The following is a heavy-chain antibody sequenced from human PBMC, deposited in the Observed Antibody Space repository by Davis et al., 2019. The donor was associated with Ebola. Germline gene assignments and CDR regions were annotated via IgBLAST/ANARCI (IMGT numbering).Heavy chain of an antibody. V-gene: IGHV1-3*01. CDR1: GYTFTSYA. CDR3: ARDLKVRGATWYYYMDV. D-gene: IGHD3-10*01. CDR2: INAGNGNT. J-gene: IGHJ6*03. Sequence: ASVKVSCKASGYTFTSYAMHWVRQAPGQRLEWMGWINAGNGNTKYSQKFQGRVTITRDTSASTAYMELSSLRSEDTAVYYCARDLKVRGATWYYYMDVWGKGTTVTVSS.